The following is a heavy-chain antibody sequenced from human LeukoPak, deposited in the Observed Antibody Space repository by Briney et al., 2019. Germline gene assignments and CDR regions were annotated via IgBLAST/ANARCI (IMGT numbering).Heavy chain of an antibody. J-gene: IGHJ4*02. CDR2: INHSGST. V-gene: IGHV4-34*01. D-gene: IGHD3-10*01. CDR1: GGSFSGYY. CDR3: AREGRHSDLDY. Sequence: TSETLSLTCAVYGGSFSGYYWSWIRQPPGKGLEWIGEINHSGSTNYNPSLKSRVTISVDTSKNQFSLKLSSVTAADTAVYYCAREGRHSDLDYWGQGTLVTVSS.